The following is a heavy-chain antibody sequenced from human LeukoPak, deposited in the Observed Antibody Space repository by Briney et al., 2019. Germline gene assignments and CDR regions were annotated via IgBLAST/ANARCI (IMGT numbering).Heavy chain of an antibody. Sequence: ASVKVSCKASGYTFTAFYMHWVRQAPGQGLEWMGWINPNSGGTNYAQKFQGRVTMTRDTSISTAYMKLSRLRSDDTAVYYCARNIVVVPAARGAFDIWGQGTMVTVSS. CDR2: INPNSGGT. D-gene: IGHD2-2*01. J-gene: IGHJ3*02. V-gene: IGHV1-2*02. CDR1: GYTFTAFY. CDR3: ARNIVVVPAARGAFDI.